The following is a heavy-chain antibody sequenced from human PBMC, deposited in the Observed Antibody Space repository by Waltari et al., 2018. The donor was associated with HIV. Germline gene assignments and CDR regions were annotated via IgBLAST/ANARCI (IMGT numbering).Heavy chain of an antibody. CDR3: AREIAAAGVADY. J-gene: IGHJ4*02. CDR2: IYTSGST. CDR1: GGSISSGSYY. V-gene: IGHV4-61*02. Sequence: QVQLQESGPGLVKPSQTLSLTCTVSGGSISSGSYYWSWIRQPAGKGLEWIGRIYTSGSTNYNPSLKSRVTISVDTSKNQFSLKLSSVTAADTAVYYCAREIAAAGVADYWGQGTLVTVSS. D-gene: IGHD6-13*01.